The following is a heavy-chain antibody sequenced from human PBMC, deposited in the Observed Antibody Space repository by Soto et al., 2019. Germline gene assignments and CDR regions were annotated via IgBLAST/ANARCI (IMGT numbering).Heavy chain of an antibody. CDR3: ARDYSNYFDY. V-gene: IGHV3-48*04. CDR2: ISSSSSTI. J-gene: IGHJ4*02. CDR1: GFTFSSYS. Sequence: GGSLRLSCAASGFTFSSYSMNWVRQAPGKGLEWVSYISSSSSTIYYADSVKGRFTISRDNAKNSLYLQKNSLRAEDSAVYYCARDYSNYFDYSGLGTLDTVSS. D-gene: IGHD4-4*01.